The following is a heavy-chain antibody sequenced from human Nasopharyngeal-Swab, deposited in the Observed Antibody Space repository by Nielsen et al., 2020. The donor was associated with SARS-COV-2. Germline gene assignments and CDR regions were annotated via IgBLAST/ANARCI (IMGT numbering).Heavy chain of an antibody. CDR3: AKDRDSGDDSDDYYHYYGMDV. D-gene: IGHD5-12*01. J-gene: IGHJ6*02. CDR1: GGSISSYY. Sequence: GGSLRLSCTVSGGSISSYYWSWIRQPPGKGLEWVSVISGSDHTTYYADSVKGRFTISRDNSKNTVNLQMNSLRVEDTAIYYCAKDRDSGDDSDDYYHYYGMDVWGQGTTVTVFS. V-gene: IGHV3-23*01. CDR2: ISGSDHTT.